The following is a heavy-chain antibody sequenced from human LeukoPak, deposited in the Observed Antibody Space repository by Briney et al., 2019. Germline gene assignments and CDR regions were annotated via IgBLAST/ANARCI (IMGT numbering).Heavy chain of an antibody. CDR2: IYTSGST. CDR1: GGSFSGYY. Sequence: SGTLSLTCAVYGGSFSGYYWSWIRQPAGKGLEWIGRIYTSGSTNYNPSLKSRVTMSVDTSKNQFSLKLSSVTAADTAVYYCAREGAGVDYDFWSGTIDYWGQGTLVTVSS. CDR3: AREGAGVDYDFWSGTIDY. J-gene: IGHJ4*02. V-gene: IGHV4-4*07. D-gene: IGHD3-3*01.